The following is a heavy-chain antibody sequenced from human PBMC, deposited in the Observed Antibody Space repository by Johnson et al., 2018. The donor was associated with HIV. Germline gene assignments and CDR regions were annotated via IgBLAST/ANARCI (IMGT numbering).Heavy chain of an antibody. CDR1: GFTVSSYY. V-gene: IGHV3-66*01. J-gene: IGHJ3*02. CDR2: IYSGGST. Sequence: VQLVESGGGLVQPGGSLRLSCAASGFTVSSYYMNWVRQAPGKGLEWVSVIYSGGSTYYADSVKGRFTISRDNSKNTLYLQMNSLRAEDTAVYYCARGRPNYYDSSGRYVPVAFDIWGQGTMVTVSS. D-gene: IGHD3-22*01. CDR3: ARGRPNYYDSSGRYVPVAFDI.